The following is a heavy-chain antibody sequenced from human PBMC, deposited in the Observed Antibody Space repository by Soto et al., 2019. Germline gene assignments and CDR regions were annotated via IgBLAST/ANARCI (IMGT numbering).Heavy chain of an antibody. Sequence: PGGSLRLSCAASGFTVSGNYMSWVRQAPGKGLEWVSVIYSGGSTYYADSVKGRFTISRDNSKNALYLQMNSLRAEDTAVYYCARGPLGVAATDYYYMDVWGKGTTVTVSS. V-gene: IGHV3-66*01. J-gene: IGHJ6*03. CDR1: GFTVSGNY. CDR3: ARGPLGVAATDYYYMDV. D-gene: IGHD2-15*01. CDR2: IYSGGST.